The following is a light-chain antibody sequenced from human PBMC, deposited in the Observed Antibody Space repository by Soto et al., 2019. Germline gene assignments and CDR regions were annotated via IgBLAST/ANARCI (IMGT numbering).Light chain of an antibody. CDR2: RNS. Sequence: QSVLTQPPSVSGAPGQRVTISCTGSSSNIGAGYDVHWYQQLPGTAPKLLIYRNSNRPSGVPDRFSGSKSGTSASLAITGLQAEAEADYYCQSYDSSLSGVVFGGGTKLTVL. J-gene: IGLJ2*01. CDR1: SSNIGAGYD. CDR3: QSYDSSLSGVV. V-gene: IGLV1-40*01.